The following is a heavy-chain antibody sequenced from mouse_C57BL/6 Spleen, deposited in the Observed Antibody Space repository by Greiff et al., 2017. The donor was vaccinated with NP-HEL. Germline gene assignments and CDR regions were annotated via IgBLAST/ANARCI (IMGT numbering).Heavy chain of an antibody. J-gene: IGHJ2*01. CDR2: INPNNGGT. Sequence: EVQLPAPGPERGKPGASVKISCKASGYTFTDYYMNWVKQSHGKSLEWIGDINPNNGGTSYNQKFKGKATLTVDKSSSTAYMELRSLTSEDSAVYYCARLSDWNYFDYWGQGTTLTVSS. CDR3: ARLSDWNYFDY. V-gene: IGHV1-26*01. CDR1: GYTFTDYY. D-gene: IGHD4-1*01.